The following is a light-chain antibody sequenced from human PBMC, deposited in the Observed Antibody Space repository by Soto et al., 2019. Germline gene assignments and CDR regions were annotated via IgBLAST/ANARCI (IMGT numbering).Light chain of an antibody. Sequence: EIVLTKSPAALSLSPGERATLSCRASQSVSSYLAWYQQRPGQAPRLLIYGASSRPTGIPDRFSGSGSGTDFTLTISRLEPEDFTVYCCQQYGSSLIPFGQGTRLAIK. CDR2: GAS. J-gene: IGKJ5*01. CDR3: QQYGSSLIP. V-gene: IGKV3-20*01. CDR1: QSVSSY.